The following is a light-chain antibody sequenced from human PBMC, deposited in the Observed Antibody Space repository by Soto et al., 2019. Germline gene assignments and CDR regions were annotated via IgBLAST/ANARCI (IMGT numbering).Light chain of an antibody. CDR3: QQWRA. CDR1: QSVSSN. Sequence: EIVMTQSPATLSVSPGERATLSCRASQSVSSNLAWYQQKPGQAPRLLIYGASTRATGIPARFSGSGSGTELTLTISSLQSEDFAVSYCQQWRALGQGTKVDIK. CDR2: GAS. V-gene: IGKV3-15*01. J-gene: IGKJ1*01.